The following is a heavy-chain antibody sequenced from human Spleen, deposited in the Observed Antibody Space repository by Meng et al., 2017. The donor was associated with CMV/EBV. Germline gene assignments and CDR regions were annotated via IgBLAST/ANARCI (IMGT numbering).Heavy chain of an antibody. V-gene: IGHV3-23*03. CDR1: GFTFSSYA. CDR3: AVIAAAATSDALDYFDY. CDR2: IYSGGST. J-gene: IGHJ4*02. D-gene: IGHD6-13*01. Sequence: GGSLRLSCAASGFTFSSYAMSWVRQAPGKGLEWVSVIYSGGSTYYADSVKGRFTISRDNSKNTLYLQMNSLRVEDTAVYYCAVIAAAATSDALDYFDYWGLGTLVTVSS.